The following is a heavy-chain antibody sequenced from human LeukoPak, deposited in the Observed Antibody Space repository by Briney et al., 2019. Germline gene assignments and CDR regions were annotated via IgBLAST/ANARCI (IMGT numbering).Heavy chain of an antibody. J-gene: IGHJ4*02. D-gene: IGHD3-22*01. CDR2: ISGSGGST. CDR3: AKEIHYYDSSDKPHF. Sequence: GGSLRLSCAASGFTFSSYAMSWVRQAPGKGLEGVSAISGSGGSTYYADAVKGRFTISRDNSKNTLYLQMNSLRAEDTAVYYCAKEIHYYDSSDKPHFWGQGTLVTVSS. CDR1: GFTFSSYA. V-gene: IGHV3-23*01.